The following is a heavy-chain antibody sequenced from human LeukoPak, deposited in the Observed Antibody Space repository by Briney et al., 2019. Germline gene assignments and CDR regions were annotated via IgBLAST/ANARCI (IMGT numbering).Heavy chain of an antibody. V-gene: IGHV3-38-3*01. J-gene: IGHJ5*02. D-gene: IGHD6-25*01. CDR3: AKDTPGLNNWFDP. Sequence: PGGSLRLSCAASGLTVNSNEMSWVRQAPGKGLEWVSSISGGSTYYADSVKGRFTISRDNSKNTLYLQMNSLRAEDTAVYYCAKDTPGLNNWFDPWGQGTLVTVSS. CDR2: ISGGST. CDR1: GLTVNSNE.